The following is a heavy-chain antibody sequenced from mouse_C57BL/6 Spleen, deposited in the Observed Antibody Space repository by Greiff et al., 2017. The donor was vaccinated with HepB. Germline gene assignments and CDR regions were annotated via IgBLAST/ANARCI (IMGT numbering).Heavy chain of an antibody. CDR2: INPSNGGT. V-gene: IGHV1-53*01. D-gene: IGHD2-2*01. J-gene: IGHJ4*01. CDR1: GYTFTSYW. CDR3: ARLSGGYPYYYAMDY. Sequence: VQLQQSGTELVKPGASVKLSCKASGYTFTSYWMHWVKQRPGQGLEWIGNINPSNGGTNYNEKFKSKATLTVDKSSSTAYMQLSSLTSEDSAVYYCARLSGGYPYYYAMDYWGQGTSVTVSS.